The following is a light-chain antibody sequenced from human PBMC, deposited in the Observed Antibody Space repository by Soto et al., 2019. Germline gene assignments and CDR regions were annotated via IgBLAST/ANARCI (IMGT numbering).Light chain of an antibody. CDR3: QQYGSSPA. Sequence: EIVLTQSPGTLSLSPGERATLSCRASQSVSSSYLAWCQQKPGQAPRLLIYGASSRATGIPDRCSGSGSGTDFTLTISRLEPEDFAVYYCQQYGSSPAFGQGTKV. CDR1: QSVSSSY. CDR2: GAS. J-gene: IGKJ1*01. V-gene: IGKV3-20*01.